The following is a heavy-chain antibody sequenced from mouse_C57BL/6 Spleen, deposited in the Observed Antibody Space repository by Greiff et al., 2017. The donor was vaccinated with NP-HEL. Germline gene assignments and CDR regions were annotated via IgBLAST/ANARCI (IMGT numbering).Heavy chain of an antibody. J-gene: IGHJ3*01. Sequence: EVNVVESGGGLVKPGGSLKLSCAASGFTFSDYGMHWVRQAPEKGLEWVAYISSGSSTIYYADTVKGRFTISRDNAKNTLFLQMTSLRSEDTAMYYCAREDYGSSPWFAYWGQGTLVTVSA. D-gene: IGHD1-1*01. V-gene: IGHV5-17*01. CDR2: ISSGSSTI. CDR3: AREDYGSSPWFAY. CDR1: GFTFSDYG.